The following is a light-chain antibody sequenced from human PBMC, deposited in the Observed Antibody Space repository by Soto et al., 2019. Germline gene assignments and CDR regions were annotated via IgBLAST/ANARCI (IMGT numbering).Light chain of an antibody. Sequence: EVVLSQSSGTLSLSPGERATLSCRASQSISSNYVAWYQQKPGQAPRLLIYDASTRATGIPNRYSGSGSGTDFTLTISRLEPEDFAVFYCQQYGDSPTFGQGTKVDIK. V-gene: IGKV3-20*01. CDR1: QSISSNY. J-gene: IGKJ1*01. CDR2: DAS. CDR3: QQYGDSPT.